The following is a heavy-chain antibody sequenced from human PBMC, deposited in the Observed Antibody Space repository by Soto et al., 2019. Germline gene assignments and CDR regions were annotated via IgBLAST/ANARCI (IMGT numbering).Heavy chain of an antibody. CDR3: ARGSAAAGTEGTYFDY. Sequence: QVQLQQWGAGLLKPSETLSLTCAVYGGSFSGYYWSWIRQPPGKGLEWIGEINHSGSTNYNPSLKSRVTLSVDTSKNQFSLKLSSVTAADTAVYYCARGSAAAGTEGTYFDYWGQGTLVTVSS. CDR2: INHSGST. V-gene: IGHV4-34*01. D-gene: IGHD6-13*01. CDR1: GGSFSGYY. J-gene: IGHJ4*02.